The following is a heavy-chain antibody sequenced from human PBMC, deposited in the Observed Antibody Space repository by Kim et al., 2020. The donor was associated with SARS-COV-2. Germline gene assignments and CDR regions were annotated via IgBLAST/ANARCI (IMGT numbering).Heavy chain of an antibody. J-gene: IGHJ4*02. CDR2: IYYSGST. CDR1: GGSVSSGSYY. V-gene: IGHV4-61*01. CDR3: ARSEDNYFDY. Sequence: SETLSLTCTVSGGSVSSGSYYWSWIRQPPGKGLEWIGYIYYSGSTNYNPSLKSRVTISVDTSKNQFSLKLSSVTAADTAVYYCARSEDNYFDYWGQGTLVTVSS.